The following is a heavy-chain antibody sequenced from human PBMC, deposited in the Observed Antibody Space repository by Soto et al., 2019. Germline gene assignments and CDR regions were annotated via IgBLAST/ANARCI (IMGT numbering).Heavy chain of an antibody. CDR1: GFTFSSYA. D-gene: IGHD3-16*02. CDR3: AKAPYDYIWGSYRPDY. J-gene: IGHJ4*02. V-gene: IGHV3-23*01. Sequence: EVQLLESGGGLVQPGGSLRLSCAASGFTFSSYAMSWVRQAPGKGLEWVLAISGSGGSTYYADSVKGRFTISRDNSKNTLYLQMNSLRAEDTAVYYCAKAPYDYIWGSYRPDYWGQGTLVTVSS. CDR2: ISGSGGST.